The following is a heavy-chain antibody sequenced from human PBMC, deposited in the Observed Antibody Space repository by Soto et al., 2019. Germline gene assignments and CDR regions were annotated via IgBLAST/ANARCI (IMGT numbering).Heavy chain of an antibody. CDR2: IHSDGRT. CDR1: ALTVSGAY. Sequence: VQLVESGGGLIQPGGSLRLSCAASALTVSGAYMSWVRQAPTKGLEWVSVIHSDGRTDYADSVKGRFTISRDNSKNTLYLQMNGLRADDTAVYYCAGGIAVPGSIDFWGQGTLVNVSS. D-gene: IGHD6-19*01. CDR3: AGGIAVPGSIDF. V-gene: IGHV3-53*01. J-gene: IGHJ4*02.